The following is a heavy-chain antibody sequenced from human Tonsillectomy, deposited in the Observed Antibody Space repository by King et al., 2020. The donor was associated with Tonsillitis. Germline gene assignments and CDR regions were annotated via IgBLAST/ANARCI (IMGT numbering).Heavy chain of an antibody. CDR1: GGTFSSYA. Sequence: VQLVESGAEVKKPGSSVKVSCKASGGTFSSYAISWVRQAPGQGLEWMGRIIPILGIANYAQKFQGRVTITADKSTSTAYMELSSLRSEDTAVYYCARDSSVGEQPGWFDPWGQGTLVTVSS. J-gene: IGHJ5*02. V-gene: IGHV1-69*09. CDR3: ARDSSVGEQPGWFDP. CDR2: IIPILGIA. D-gene: IGHD3-10*01.